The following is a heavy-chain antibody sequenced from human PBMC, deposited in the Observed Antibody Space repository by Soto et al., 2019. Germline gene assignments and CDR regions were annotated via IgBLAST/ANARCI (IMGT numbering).Heavy chain of an antibody. CDR2: IKQDGPEK. V-gene: IGHV3-7*01. J-gene: IGHJ4*02. D-gene: IGHD3-10*01. Sequence: EVQLVESGGGLVQPGGSLRLSCAASGFTFSDYWMNWVRRAPGKGLEWLANIKQDGPEKYYVDSVKGRFTISRDNAKNSLYLHMNSLRGEDTAVYYCALIILGRAETGQHYWGQGTLVTVSS. CDR3: ALIILGRAETGQHY. CDR1: GFTFSDYW.